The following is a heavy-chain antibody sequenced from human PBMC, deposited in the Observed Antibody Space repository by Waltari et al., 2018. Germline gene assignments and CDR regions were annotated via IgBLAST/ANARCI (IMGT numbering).Heavy chain of an antibody. CDR1: GFTFSTYS. CDR3: ARSSTTVTTFG. D-gene: IGHD4-17*01. V-gene: IGHV3-21*01. CDR2: ISSSSLYM. J-gene: IGHJ4*02. Sequence: EVQLVASGGGLVKAGGSLRLSCAAFGFTFSTYSMNWVRQAPGKGLEWGSSISSSSLYMRYADSVKGRVTISRDNAKNSLYLQMNSLRVEDTAVYYCARSSTTVTTFGWGQGTLVTVSS.